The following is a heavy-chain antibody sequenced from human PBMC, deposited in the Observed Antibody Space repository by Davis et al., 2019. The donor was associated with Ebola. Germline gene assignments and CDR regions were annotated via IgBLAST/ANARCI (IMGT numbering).Heavy chain of an antibody. V-gene: IGHV4-31*03. CDR3: ARRGSAYYYDSSGYYSWYYFDY. Sequence: SETLSLTCTVSGGSISSGGYYWSWIRKHPGKGLVWIGYIYYSGSTYSNPSLNSRVTISVDTSKNQFSLKLSSVTAADTAVYYCARRGSAYYYDSSGYYSWYYFDYWGQGTLVTVSS. D-gene: IGHD3-22*01. CDR1: GGSISSGGYY. CDR2: IYYSGST. J-gene: IGHJ4*02.